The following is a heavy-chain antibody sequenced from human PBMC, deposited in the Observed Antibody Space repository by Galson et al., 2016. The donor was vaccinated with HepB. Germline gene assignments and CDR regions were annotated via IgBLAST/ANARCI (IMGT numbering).Heavy chain of an antibody. D-gene: IGHD1-1*01. CDR2: ISGGGDIT. CDR1: GFNLNTYA. CDR3: ANGWDQRLEYYFDY. J-gene: IGHJ4*02. V-gene: IGHV3-23*01. Sequence: SLRLSCAASGFNLNTYAMYWVRQAPGKGLEWVSTISGGGDITYYADSVKGRFTISRDISKKTLYLQMNSLRVDDTAVYYCANGWDQRLEYYFDYWGQGTPVTVSS.